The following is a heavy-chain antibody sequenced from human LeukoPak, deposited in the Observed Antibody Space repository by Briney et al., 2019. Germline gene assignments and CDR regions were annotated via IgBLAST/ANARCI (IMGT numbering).Heavy chain of an antibody. CDR2: IYYSGST. J-gene: IGHJ3*02. Sequence: SETLSLTCTVSGGSINSYYGSWIRQPPGKGLEWINYIYYSGSTNHHPSLKSRVTISVDTSKNQFSLKLSSVTAADTAVYHCARGGYYDKEAFDIWGQGTMVTVSS. V-gene: IGHV4-59*01. CDR1: GGSINSYY. CDR3: ARGGYYDKEAFDI. D-gene: IGHD3-22*01.